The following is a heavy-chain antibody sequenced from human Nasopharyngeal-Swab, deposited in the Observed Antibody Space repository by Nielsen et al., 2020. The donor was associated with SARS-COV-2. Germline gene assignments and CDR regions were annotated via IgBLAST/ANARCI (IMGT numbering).Heavy chain of an antibody. D-gene: IGHD3-3*01. Sequence: ASVKVSCKASGYTFTSYGISWVRQAPGQGLEWMGWISAYNGNTNYAQKLQGRVTMPTDTSTSTAYMELRSLRSDDTAVYYCARVGITNWDFGFWSGYFGPPYYYYGMDVWGQGTTVTVSS. CDR3: ARVGITNWDFGFWSGYFGPPYYYYGMDV. CDR2: ISAYNGNT. CDR1: GYTFTSYG. V-gene: IGHV1-18*01. J-gene: IGHJ6*02.